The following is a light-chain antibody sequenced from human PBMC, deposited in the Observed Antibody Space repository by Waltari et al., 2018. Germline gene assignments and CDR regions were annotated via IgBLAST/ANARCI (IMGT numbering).Light chain of an antibody. J-gene: IGKJ1*01. CDR3: QQYYNFPWT. CDR1: QSISSW. V-gene: IGKV1-5*03. Sequence: DIQMTQSPSTLSASVGDRVTITCRASQSISSWLAWFQQKPVKAPKILIYKASSLESWVPSRFSGSGSGTEFTLTIGSLQPDDFATYYCQQYYNFPWTFGQGTKVEIK. CDR2: KAS.